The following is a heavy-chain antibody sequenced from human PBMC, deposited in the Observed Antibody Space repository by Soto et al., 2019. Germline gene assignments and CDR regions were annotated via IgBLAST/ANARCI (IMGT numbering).Heavy chain of an antibody. CDR1: GFTFDDYT. V-gene: IGHV3-43*01. CDR3: AKDMKRYCSGGSCYGLIFDY. J-gene: IGHJ4*02. Sequence: GGSLRLSCAASGFTFDDYTMHWVRQAPGKGLEWVSLISWDGGSTYYADSVKGRFTISRDNSKNSLYLQMNSLRTEDTALYYCAKDMKRYCSGGSCYGLIFDYWGQGTLVTVSS. D-gene: IGHD2-15*01. CDR2: ISWDGGST.